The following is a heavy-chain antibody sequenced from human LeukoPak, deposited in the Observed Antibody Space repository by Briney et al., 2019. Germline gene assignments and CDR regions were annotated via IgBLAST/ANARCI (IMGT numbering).Heavy chain of an antibody. CDR2: IYYSGST. CDR3: ARTYYYDSSGYYSHFDY. J-gene: IGHJ4*02. CDR1: GGSISSYY. V-gene: IGHV4-59*01. D-gene: IGHD3-22*01. Sequence: SETLSLTCTVSGGSISSYYWSWIRQPPGKGLEWIGYIYYSGSTNYNPSLKSRVTISVDTSKSQFSLKLSSVTAADTAVYYCARTYYYDSSGYYSHFDYWGQGTLVTVSS.